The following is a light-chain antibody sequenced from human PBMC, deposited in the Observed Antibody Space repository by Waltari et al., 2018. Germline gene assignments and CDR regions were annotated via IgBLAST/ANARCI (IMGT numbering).Light chain of an antibody. J-gene: IGLJ2*01. V-gene: IGLV1-51*01. Sequence: SVLTQPPSVSAAPGQKLTISCSGSSSNIVNNYVSWYQQLPGTAPKLLIYDNNKRPSGIPDRFSGSKSGTSATLGITGRQTGDEADYYCGTWDSSLSAVVFGGGTKLTVL. CDR1: SSNIVNNY. CDR3: GTWDSSLSAVV. CDR2: DNN.